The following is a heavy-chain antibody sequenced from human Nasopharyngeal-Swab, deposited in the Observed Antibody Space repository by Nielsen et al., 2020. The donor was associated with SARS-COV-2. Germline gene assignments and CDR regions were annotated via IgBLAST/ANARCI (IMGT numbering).Heavy chain of an antibody. CDR3: ARGYSRRHTYYYYYYGMDV. J-gene: IGHJ6*02. V-gene: IGHV4-39*01. CDR1: GGSISSSRYY. Sequence: GSLRLSCTVSGGSISSSRYYWGWIRQPPGKGLEWIGSIYYSGSTNYNPSLKSRVTISVDTSKNQFSLKLSSVTAADTAVYYCARGYSRRHTYYYYYYGMDVWGQGTTVTVSS. CDR2: IYYSGST. D-gene: IGHD6-13*01.